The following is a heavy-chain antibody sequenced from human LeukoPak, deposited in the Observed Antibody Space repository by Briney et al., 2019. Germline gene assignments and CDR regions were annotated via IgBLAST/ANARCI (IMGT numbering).Heavy chain of an antibody. J-gene: IGHJ4*02. Sequence: PGGSLRLSCAASGFTFSSYGMSWVRQAPGKGLEWVSAISGSGGSTYCADSVKGRFTISRDNSKNTLYLQMNSLRAEDTAVYYCAKGSIVRGHSPVYDYWGQGTLVTVSS. CDR1: GFTFSSYG. V-gene: IGHV3-23*01. D-gene: IGHD2/OR15-2a*01. CDR2: ISGSGGST. CDR3: AKGSIVRGHSPVYDY.